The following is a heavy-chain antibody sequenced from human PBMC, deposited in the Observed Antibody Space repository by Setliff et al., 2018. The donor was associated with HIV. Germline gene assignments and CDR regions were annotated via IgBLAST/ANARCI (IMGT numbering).Heavy chain of an antibody. Sequence: SETLSLTCTSSGDSISGYYWSWIRQPAGKGLEWIGRMHTSGNTNYNPSLKSRVTMSVDTAKNQFSLRLSSVTAAETAVYYCARLHIRFRSQDWGQGILVTVSS. V-gene: IGHV4-4*07. CDR2: MHTSGNT. J-gene: IGHJ4*02. CDR3: ARLHIRFRSQD. D-gene: IGHD3-3*01. CDR1: GDSISGYY.